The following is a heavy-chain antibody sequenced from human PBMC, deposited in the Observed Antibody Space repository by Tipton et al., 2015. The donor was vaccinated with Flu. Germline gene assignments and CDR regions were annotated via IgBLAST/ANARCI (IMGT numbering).Heavy chain of an antibody. D-gene: IGHD6-19*01. J-gene: IGHJ4*02. V-gene: IGHV4-59*01. CDR2: RYYGGSS. CDR1: GDSINGYF. Sequence: TLSLTCSVSGDSINGYFWSWIRQAPGKGLEWIGYRYYGGSSVYNPSLESRVSLSIDSSKNQFSLKLNSVTAADTAIYYCARGTRYNTGDYFFDYWGQGTLVTVSS. CDR3: ARGTRYNTGDYFFDY.